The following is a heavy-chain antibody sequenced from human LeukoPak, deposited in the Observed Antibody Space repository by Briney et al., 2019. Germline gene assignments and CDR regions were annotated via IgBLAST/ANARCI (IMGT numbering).Heavy chain of an antibody. CDR1: GGTFSSYT. J-gene: IGHJ4*02. CDR2: IIPILGIA. CDR3: ARAQGHTNFDY. Sequence: SVKVSCKASGGTFSSYTISWVRQAPGQGLEWMGRIIPILGIANYAQKFQGGVTITADESRSTAYMELSSLRSEDTAVYYCARAQGHTNFDYWGQGTLVTVSS. D-gene: IGHD2-21*01. V-gene: IGHV1-69*02.